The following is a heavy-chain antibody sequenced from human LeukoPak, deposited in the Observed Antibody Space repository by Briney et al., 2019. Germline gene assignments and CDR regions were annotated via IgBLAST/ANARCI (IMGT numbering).Heavy chain of an antibody. Sequence: ASVKVSCKASGYTFTGYYTHWVRQAPGQGLEWMGWINPNSGGTNYAQKFQGRVTMTRDTSISTAYMELSRLRSDDTAVYYCARVQGNGYNPDYWGQGTLVTVSS. J-gene: IGHJ4*02. CDR2: INPNSGGT. D-gene: IGHD5-24*01. V-gene: IGHV1-2*02. CDR1: GYTFTGYY. CDR3: ARVQGNGYNPDY.